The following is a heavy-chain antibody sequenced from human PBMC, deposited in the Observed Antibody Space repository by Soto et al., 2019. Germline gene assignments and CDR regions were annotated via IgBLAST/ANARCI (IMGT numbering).Heavy chain of an antibody. CDR2: INHSGST. Sequence: SETLSLTCAVYGGSFSGYYWSWIRQPPGKGLEWIGEINHSGSTNYNPSLKSRVTISVDTSKNQFSLKLSSVTAADTAVYYCARGIGGSYLYYFDYWGQGTLVTVSS. D-gene: IGHD1-26*01. CDR1: GGSFSGYY. J-gene: IGHJ4*02. CDR3: ARGIGGSYLYYFDY. V-gene: IGHV4-34*01.